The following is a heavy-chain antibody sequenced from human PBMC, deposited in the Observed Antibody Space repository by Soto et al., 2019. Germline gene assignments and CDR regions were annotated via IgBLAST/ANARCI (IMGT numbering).Heavy chain of an antibody. D-gene: IGHD5-18*01. Sequence: SETLSLTCAVYGGSFSGYYWSWIRQPPGKGLEWIGEINHSGSTNYNPSLKSRVTISVDTSKNQFSLKLSSVTAADTAVYYCARGRIQLWLRSLNYYYGMDVWGPGTTVTVSS. V-gene: IGHV4-34*01. CDR2: INHSGST. CDR3: ARGRIQLWLRSLNYYYGMDV. CDR1: GGSFSGYY. J-gene: IGHJ6*02.